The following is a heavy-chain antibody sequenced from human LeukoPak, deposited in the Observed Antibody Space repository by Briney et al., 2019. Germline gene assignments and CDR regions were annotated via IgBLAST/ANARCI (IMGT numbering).Heavy chain of an antibody. J-gene: IGHJ3*02. CDR2: INPNSGGT. CDR1: GYTFTGYY. V-gene: IGHV1-2*02. CDR3: ASTLFNCSSTSCYWGSVAFDI. Sequence: ASVKVSCKASGYTFTGYYMHWVRQAPGQGLEWMGWINPNSGGTNYAQKFQGRVTMTRDTSISTAYMELSRLRSDDTAVYYCASTLFNCSSTSCYWGSVAFDIWGQGTMVTVSS. D-gene: IGHD2-2*01.